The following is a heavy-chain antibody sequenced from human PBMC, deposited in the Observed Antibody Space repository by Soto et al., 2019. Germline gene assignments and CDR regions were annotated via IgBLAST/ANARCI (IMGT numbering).Heavy chain of an antibody. CDR3: AREPKDTVTYYCGLDL. J-gene: IGHJ6*04. V-gene: IGHV1-69*12. D-gene: IGHD2-21*02. CDR1: GDTFSSYA. Sequence: QVQLVQSGAEVKKPGSSVKVSCKASGDTFSSYAINWVRPAPGQGLEWMGGIIPMFGASTYAQKFQARVTFTADESTATAYMELSSLRSDDTAVYYCAREPKDTVTYYCGLDLGSEGTTVTVSP. CDR2: IIPMFGAS.